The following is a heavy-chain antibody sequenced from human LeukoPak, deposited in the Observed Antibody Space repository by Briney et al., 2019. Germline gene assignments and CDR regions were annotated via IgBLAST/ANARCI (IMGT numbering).Heavy chain of an antibody. CDR2: IGIDSGNT. CDR3: ARDYKYAFDN. D-gene: IGHD5-24*01. J-gene: IGHJ4*02. Sequence: GGSLRLSCAASGFTFSDYSMNWVCQAPGKGLEWISYIGIDSGNTNYADSVEGRFTISGDKAKNSLYLQMNSLRVEDTAVYYCARDYKYAFDNWGQGTLVTVSS. V-gene: IGHV3-48*01. CDR1: GFTFSDYS.